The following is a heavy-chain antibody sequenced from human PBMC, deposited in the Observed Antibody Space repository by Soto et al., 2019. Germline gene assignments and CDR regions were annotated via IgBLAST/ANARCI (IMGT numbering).Heavy chain of an antibody. Sequence: QVQLVQSGAEVKKPGASVKVACKPSGYTFTYYDINWVRQATGQGLEWLGWMNPNSGNTGYAQKFEGSVTMTRDTSISTAYLELSSLESEDTAVYYCVTGGGYCSMLPGYDYWGQGTLVTVSS. J-gene: IGHJ4*02. V-gene: IGHV1-8*01. D-gene: IGHD2-15*01. CDR2: MNPNSGNT. CDR3: VTGGGYCSMLPGYDY. CDR1: GYTFTYYD.